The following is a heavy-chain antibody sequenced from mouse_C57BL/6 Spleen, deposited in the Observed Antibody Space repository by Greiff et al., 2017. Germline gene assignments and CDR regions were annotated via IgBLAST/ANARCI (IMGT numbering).Heavy chain of an antibody. CDR2: IDPSDSYT. CDR3: ARTHDGYYVGFAY. V-gene: IGHV1-69*01. J-gene: IGHJ3*01. CDR1: GYTFTSYW. Sequence: VQLQQPGAELVMPGASVKLSCKASGYTFTSYWMHWVKQRPGQGLEWIGEIDPSDSYTNYNQKFKGKSTLTVDKSSSTAYMQLSSLTSEDSAVYYCARTHDGYYVGFAYWGQGTLVTVSA. D-gene: IGHD2-3*01.